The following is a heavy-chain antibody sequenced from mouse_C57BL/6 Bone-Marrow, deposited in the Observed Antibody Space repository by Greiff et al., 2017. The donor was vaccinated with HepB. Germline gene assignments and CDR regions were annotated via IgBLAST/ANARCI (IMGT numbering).Heavy chain of an antibody. J-gene: IGHJ4*01. V-gene: IGHV1-15*01. Sequence: VQLQESGAELVRPGASVTLSCKASGYTFTDYEMHWVKQTPVHGLEWIGAIDPETGGTAYNQKFKGKAILTADKSSSTAYMELRSLTSEDSAVYYCTRGGGVTTDYYAMDYWGQGTSVTVSS. CDR2: IDPETGGT. CDR1: GYTFTDYE. D-gene: IGHD2-2*01. CDR3: TRGGGVTTDYYAMDY.